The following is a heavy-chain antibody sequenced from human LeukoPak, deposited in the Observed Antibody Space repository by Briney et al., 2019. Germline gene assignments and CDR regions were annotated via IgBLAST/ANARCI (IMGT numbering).Heavy chain of an antibody. CDR1: GFTFSSYA. CDR2: ISGSGGST. CDR3: AKSRARREGNTGSIDY. D-gene: IGHD2-8*02. V-gene: IGHV3-23*01. J-gene: IGHJ4*02. Sequence: SGGSLRLSCAASGFTFSSYAMSWVRQAPGKGLEWVSAISGSGGSTYYADSVKGRFTISRDNSKNTLYLQMNSLRAEDTALYYCAKSRARREGNTGSIDYWGQGTLVTVSS.